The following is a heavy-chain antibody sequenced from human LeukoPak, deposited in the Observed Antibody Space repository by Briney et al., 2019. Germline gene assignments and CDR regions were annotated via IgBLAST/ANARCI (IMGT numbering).Heavy chain of an antibody. CDR3: ARDSPPRYGGDDAFDI. CDR1: GGSISSYY. J-gene: IGHJ3*02. Sequence: SETLSLTCTVSGGSISSYYWSWIRQPPGKGLDWIGYIYYSGSTNYNPSLKSRVTISVHTSKNQFSLKLSSVTASDTAVYYCARDSPPRYGGDDAFDIWGQGTMVTVSS. V-gene: IGHV4-59*01. CDR2: IYYSGST. D-gene: IGHD3-16*01.